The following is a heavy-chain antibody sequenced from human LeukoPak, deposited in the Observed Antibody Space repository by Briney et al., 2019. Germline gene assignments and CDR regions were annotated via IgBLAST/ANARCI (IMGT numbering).Heavy chain of an antibody. D-gene: IGHD4-11*01. Sequence: GGSLRLSCAGSGFTFSSDSMNWVRQTPGRGLEWISYISDNGRSIYYADSVRGRFTISRDNSKNTLYLQMNSLRAEDTALYYCATSTVAKYDYWGQGTLVAVSS. CDR3: ATSTVAKYDY. J-gene: IGHJ4*02. V-gene: IGHV3-48*01. CDR2: ISDNGRSI. CDR1: GFTFSSDS.